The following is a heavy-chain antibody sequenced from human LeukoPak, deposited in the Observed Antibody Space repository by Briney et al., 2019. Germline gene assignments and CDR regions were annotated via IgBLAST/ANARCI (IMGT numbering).Heavy chain of an antibody. D-gene: IGHD6-6*01. Sequence: GGSLRLSCAASGFTFSSYAMHWVRQAPGKGLEWVAVISYDGSNKYYADSVKGRFTISRDNSKNTLYLQMNSLRAEDTAVYYCAKVLFVRSSSTPYMDVWGKGTTVTVSS. J-gene: IGHJ6*03. CDR2: ISYDGSNK. V-gene: IGHV3-30-3*02. CDR1: GFTFSSYA. CDR3: AKVLFVRSSSTPYMDV.